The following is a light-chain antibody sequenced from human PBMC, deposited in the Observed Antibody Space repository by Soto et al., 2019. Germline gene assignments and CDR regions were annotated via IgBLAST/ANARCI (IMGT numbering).Light chain of an antibody. V-gene: IGKV3-11*01. J-gene: IGKJ1*01. Sequence: EIVLTQSPATLSLSPGERATLSCRTSQSVNIYLAWYQQKPGQAPRLLIYDASYRATGIPARFSGSGSGTDVTLAISSLEPEDFAVYYCEEYGSSSWTFGHGTTEDIK. CDR1: QSVNIY. CDR2: DAS. CDR3: EEYGSSSWT.